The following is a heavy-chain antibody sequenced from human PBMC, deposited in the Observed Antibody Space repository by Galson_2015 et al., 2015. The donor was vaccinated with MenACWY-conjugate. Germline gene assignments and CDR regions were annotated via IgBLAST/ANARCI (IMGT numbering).Heavy chain of an antibody. CDR2: INPGDSDT. CDR1: GYRFTNYW. D-gene: IGHD2/OR15-2a*01. V-gene: IGHV5-51*01. Sequence: QSGAEVKKPGKSLKISCQASGYRFTNYWIGWVRQMPGKGPEWMGIINPGDSDTRYSPSFQGQVISSADKSINTAYVQWSSLKASDTAMYYCARNRDGDYWGQGTLVTVSS. J-gene: IGHJ4*02. CDR3: ARNRDGDY.